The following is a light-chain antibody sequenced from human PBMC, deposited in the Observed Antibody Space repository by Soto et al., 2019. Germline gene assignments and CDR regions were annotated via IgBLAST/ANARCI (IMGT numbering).Light chain of an antibody. CDR3: QQYHLYWT. V-gene: IGKV1-5*01. CDR1: QRIATW. CDR2: GAS. Sequence: IPLTQSPSTLSASVGDRVTITCRASQRIATWLAWYQHQPGSAPKLLIYGASTLQSGVPSRFSGSGSGAEFTLTIDNLQPEDFATYYCQQYHLYWTFGPGTKVEI. J-gene: IGKJ1*01.